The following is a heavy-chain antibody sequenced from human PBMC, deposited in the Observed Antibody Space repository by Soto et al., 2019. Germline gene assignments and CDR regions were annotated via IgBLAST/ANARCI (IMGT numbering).Heavy chain of an antibody. J-gene: IGHJ4*02. CDR1: GFTFSDYY. D-gene: IGHD2-15*01. V-gene: IGHV3-11*06. CDR3: ARPGYCSGGSCYFVDY. Sequence: QVQLVESGGGLVKPGGSLRLSCAASGFTFSDYYMSWIRQAPGKGLEWVSYISSSSSYTNYADSVKGLFTISRDNAKNSLYLQMNSLRAEDTAVYYCARPGYCSGGSCYFVDYWGQGTLVTVSS. CDR2: ISSSSSYT.